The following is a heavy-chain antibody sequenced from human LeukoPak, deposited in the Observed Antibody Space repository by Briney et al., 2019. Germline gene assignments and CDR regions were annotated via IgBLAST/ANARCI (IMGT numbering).Heavy chain of an antibody. J-gene: IGHJ6*03. CDR2: IIPMFGTA. V-gene: IGHV1-69*06. Sequence: GASVKVSCKASGGTFSSYAISWVRQAPGQGLEWMGGIIPMFGTANYAQKFQGRVTITADKSTSTAYMELSSLRSEDTAVYYCARAPGYYYDSSGYSGHYYYYYMDVWGKGTTVTISS. D-gene: IGHD3-22*01. CDR1: GGTFSSYA. CDR3: ARAPGYYYDSSGYSGHYYYYYMDV.